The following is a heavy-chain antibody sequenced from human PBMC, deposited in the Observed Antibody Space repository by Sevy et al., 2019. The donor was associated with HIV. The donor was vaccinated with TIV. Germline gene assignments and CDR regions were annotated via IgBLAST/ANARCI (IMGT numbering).Heavy chain of an antibody. CDR2: FDPGSGAT. V-gene: IGHV1-24*01. D-gene: IGHD2-15*01. CDR1: GYTLTELS. J-gene: IGHJ5*02. Sequence: ASVKVSCKVSGYTLTELSMHWVRQAPGKGLEWMGGFDPGSGATVYAQKFQGRVIMTEDTSTDTGYMELSSLRSEDTAVYYCATVGLRYFSGGIAYQGDWFDPWGQRTLVTVSS. CDR3: ATVGLRYFSGGIAYQGDWFDP.